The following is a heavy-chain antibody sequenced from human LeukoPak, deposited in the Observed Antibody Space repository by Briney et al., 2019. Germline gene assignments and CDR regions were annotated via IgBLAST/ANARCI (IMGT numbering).Heavy chain of an antibody. V-gene: IGHV4-34*01. CDR1: GGSFSGYY. Sequence: PSETLSLTCAVYGGSFSGYYWSWIRQPPGKGLEWIGEINRSGSTNYNPSLKSRVTISVDTSKNQFSLKLSSVTAADTAVYYCARAPGYWGQGTLVTVSS. J-gene: IGHJ4*02. CDR2: INRSGST. CDR3: ARAPGY.